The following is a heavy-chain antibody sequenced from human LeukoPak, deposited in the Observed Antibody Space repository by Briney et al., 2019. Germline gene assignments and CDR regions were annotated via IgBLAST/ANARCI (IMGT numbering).Heavy chain of an antibody. J-gene: IGHJ4*02. CDR2: ITITGSSP. CDR3: AKSSSSWSYYFNY. V-gene: IGHV3-23*01. Sequence: PGGSLRLSCAASGFTFSGYAMAWVRQAPGKGLEWVSSITITGSSPSYADSVKGRFTVSRDNSKNILYLQMNSLRAEDTAVYFCAKSSSSWSYYFNYWGQGTLVTVSS. D-gene: IGHD6-13*01. CDR1: GFTFSGYA.